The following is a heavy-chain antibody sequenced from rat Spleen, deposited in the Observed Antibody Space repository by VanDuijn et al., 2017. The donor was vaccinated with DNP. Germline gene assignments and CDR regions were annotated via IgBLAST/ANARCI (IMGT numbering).Heavy chain of an antibody. J-gene: IGHJ2*01. V-gene: IGHV5-31*01. D-gene: IGHD1-4*01. CDR1: GFIFSNYW. CDR3: AGRPPPTRGPFDY. CDR2: ISSTGDNT. Sequence: EVQLVESGGGPVQPGRSLKLSCVASGFIFSNYWMTWIRQAPGKGLEWVASISSTGDNTYYSDSVKGRFSISRDNAKSTLYLQVNSLRSEDTATYYCAGRPPPTRGPFDYWGQGVMVTVSS.